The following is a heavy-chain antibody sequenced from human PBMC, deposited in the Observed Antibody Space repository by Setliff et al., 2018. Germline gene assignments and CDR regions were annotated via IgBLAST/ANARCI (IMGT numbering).Heavy chain of an antibody. CDR1: GFTFNTYT. CDR3: ADIFDLPGY. CDR2: INTDGSAT. J-gene: IGHJ4*02. Sequence: GGSLRLSCSASGFTFNTYTMHWVRQAPGKGLVWVSGINTDGSATYYADSVKGRFTISRDNAKSTLYLQMNSLGAEDTSVYYCADIFDLPGYWGQGTLVTVSS. D-gene: IGHD3-3*02. V-gene: IGHV3-74*01.